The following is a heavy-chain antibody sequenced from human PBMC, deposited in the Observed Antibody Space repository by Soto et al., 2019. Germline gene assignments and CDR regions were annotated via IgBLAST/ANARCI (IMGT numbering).Heavy chain of an antibody. J-gene: IGHJ6*03. CDR2: TYYRSKWYI. Sequence: LSLTCVISGDSVSGNRAAWNWIRQSPSRGLEWLGRTYYRSKWYIEYAPSVTGRMTINPDTSKNQFSLQLNSVTPEDTAVYYCATGMLIRGHHYYMDVWGQGTSVTVSS. D-gene: IGHD3-10*01. CDR3: ATGMLIRGHHYYMDV. V-gene: IGHV6-1*01. CDR1: GDSVSGNRAA.